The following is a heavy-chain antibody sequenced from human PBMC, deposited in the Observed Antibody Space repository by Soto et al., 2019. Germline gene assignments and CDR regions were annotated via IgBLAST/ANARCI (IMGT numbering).Heavy chain of an antibody. D-gene: IGHD1-26*01. J-gene: IGHJ4*02. CDR2: IWYDGSNK. CDR1: GFTFSSYG. Sequence: QVQLVESGGGVVQPGRSLRLSCAASGFTFSSYGMHWVRQAPGKGLEWLAVIWYDGSNKYYADSVKGRFTISRDNSKNTLYLQMNSLRAEDTAVYYCARDGVGAAIDYWGQGTLVTVSS. V-gene: IGHV3-33*01. CDR3: ARDGVGAAIDY.